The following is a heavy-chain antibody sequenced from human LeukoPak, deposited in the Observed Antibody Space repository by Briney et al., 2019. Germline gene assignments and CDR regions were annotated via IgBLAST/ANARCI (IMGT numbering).Heavy chain of an antibody. Sequence: PGGSLRLSCAASGFTFSSYGMHWVRQAPGKGLEWVAVISYDGSNKYYADSVKGRFTISRDNSKNTLYLQMNSLRAEDTAVYYCARARHIAVAVDTSHPYYFDYWGQGTLVTVSS. J-gene: IGHJ4*02. CDR3: ARARHIAVAVDTSHPYYFDY. V-gene: IGHV3-30*03. CDR1: GFTFSSYG. CDR2: ISYDGSNK. D-gene: IGHD6-19*01.